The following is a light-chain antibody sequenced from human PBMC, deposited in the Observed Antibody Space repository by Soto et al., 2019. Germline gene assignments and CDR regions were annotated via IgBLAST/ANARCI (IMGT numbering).Light chain of an antibody. Sequence: EIVLTQSPGTLSLSPGERATLSCRASQSVSSSYLAWYQQKPGQAPRLLIYGASSRATGIPARFSGSGSGTDFTLTISSLEPEDFAVYYCQQYDGSPRTFGQGTKVDI. J-gene: IGKJ1*01. V-gene: IGKV3-20*01. CDR1: QSVSSSY. CDR3: QQYDGSPRT. CDR2: GAS.